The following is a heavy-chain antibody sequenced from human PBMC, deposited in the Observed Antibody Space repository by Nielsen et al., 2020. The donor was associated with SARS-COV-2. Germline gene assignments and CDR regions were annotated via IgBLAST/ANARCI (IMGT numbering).Heavy chain of an antibody. D-gene: IGHD2-15*01. J-gene: IGHJ4*02. CDR3: ARERTYCSGGSCYSDY. CDR1: GFTFSSYS. V-gene: IGHV3-21*01. CDR2: ISSSSSYI. Sequence: LKISCAASGFTFSSYSMNWVRQAPGKGLEWVSSISSSSSYIYYADSVKGRFTISRDNAKNSLYLQMNSLRAEDTAVYYCARERTYCSGGSCYSDYWGQGTLVTVSS.